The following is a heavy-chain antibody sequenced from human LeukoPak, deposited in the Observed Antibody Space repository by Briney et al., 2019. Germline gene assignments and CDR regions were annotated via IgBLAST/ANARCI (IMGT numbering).Heavy chain of an antibody. CDR3: ARSSLGTITAGPFDY. CDR1: GYTFSSYG. J-gene: IGHJ4*02. D-gene: IGHD5-12*01. V-gene: IGHV1-18*01. CDR2: ISGYNGNT. Sequence: ASVKVSCKASGYTFSSYGIAWARQAPGQGLEWMGWISGYNGNTNYAQKLQGRVSMTTDTSTTTAYMELRSLTSDDTALYYCARSSLGTITAGPFDYWGQGTLVTVSS.